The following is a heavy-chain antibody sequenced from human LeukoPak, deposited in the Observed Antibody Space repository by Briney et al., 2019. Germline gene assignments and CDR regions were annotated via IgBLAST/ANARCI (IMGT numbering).Heavy chain of an antibody. CDR2: IYYSGST. V-gene: IGHV4-39*07. D-gene: IGHD5-24*01. J-gene: IGHJ3*02. Sequence: SETLSLTCTVSGGSISSSSYYWGWIRQPPGKGLEWIGSIYYSGSTNYNPSLKSRVTISVDTSKNQFSLKLSSVTAADTAVYYCARDRGDGYNAFDIWGQGTMVTVSS. CDR1: GGSISSSSYY. CDR3: ARDRGDGYNAFDI.